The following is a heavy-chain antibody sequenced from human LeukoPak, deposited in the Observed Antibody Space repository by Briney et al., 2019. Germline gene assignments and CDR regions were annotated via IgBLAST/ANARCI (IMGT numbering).Heavy chain of an antibody. Sequence: GGSLRLSCVASGFTFSDYYMSWIRQAPGKGLEWVSYIRSSGTTIHYADSVKGRFTISRDNAKNSLYLQMNSLRAEGTAVYYCARDRGAVTDVFDYWGQGTLVTVSS. D-gene: IGHD6-19*01. J-gene: IGHJ4*02. CDR2: IRSSGTTI. V-gene: IGHV3-11*04. CDR3: ARDRGAVTDVFDY. CDR1: GFTFSDYY.